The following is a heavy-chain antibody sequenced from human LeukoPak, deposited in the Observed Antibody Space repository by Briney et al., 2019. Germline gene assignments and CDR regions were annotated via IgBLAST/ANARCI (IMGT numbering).Heavy chain of an antibody. Sequence: PGGSLRLSCAASGFTFNNCAMSWVRQAPGKGLEWVSAISGSGGDTYYADSVKGRFTISRDNSKNTLYLQMNSLRAEDTAVYYCAKRVNSSSSPLIYWGQGTLVTVSS. CDR1: GFTFNNCA. CDR3: AKRVNSSSSPLIY. D-gene: IGHD6-6*01. V-gene: IGHV3-23*01. CDR2: ISGSGGDT. J-gene: IGHJ4*02.